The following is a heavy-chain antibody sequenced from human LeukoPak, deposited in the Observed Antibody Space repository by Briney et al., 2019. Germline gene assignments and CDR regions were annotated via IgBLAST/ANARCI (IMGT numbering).Heavy chain of an antibody. J-gene: IGHJ2*01. CDR3: ARDPTGESDL. CDR2: ISSSSSYI. D-gene: IGHD1-1*01. CDR1: GFTFSSYS. V-gene: IGHV3-21*01. Sequence: GGSLRLSCAASGFTFSSYSMNWVRQAPGKGLEWVSSISSSSSYIYCADSVKGRFTISRDNAKNSLYLQMNSLRAEDTAAYYCARDPTGESDLWGRGTLVTVSS.